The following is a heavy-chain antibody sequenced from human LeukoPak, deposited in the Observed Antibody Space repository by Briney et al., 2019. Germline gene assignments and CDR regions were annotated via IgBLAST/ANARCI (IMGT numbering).Heavy chain of an antibody. CDR1: GFTFSSYA. CDR2: ISGSGGST. J-gene: IGHJ5*02. Sequence: GGSLRLSCAASGFTFSSYAMSWVRQAPGKGLEWVSAISGSGGSTYYADSVKGRFTISRDNSKSTLYLQMNSLRAEDTAVYYCAKLTPDLREQQLISTGWFDPWGQGTLVTVSS. D-gene: IGHD6-13*01. V-gene: IGHV3-23*01. CDR3: AKLTPDLREQQLISTGWFDP.